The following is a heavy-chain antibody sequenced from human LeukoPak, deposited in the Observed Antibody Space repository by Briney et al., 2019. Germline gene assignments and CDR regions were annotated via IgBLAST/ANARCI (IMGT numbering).Heavy chain of an antibody. Sequence: SSETLSLTCTVSGGSMSSYYWSWIRKSPGKGLEWIAYIYYSGSTNYNPSLKSRVTISVDTSKNQFSLKLSSVTAADTAVYYCARGDGYNYDYWGQGTLVTVSS. CDR3: ARGDGYNYDY. J-gene: IGHJ4*02. D-gene: IGHD5-24*01. CDR1: GGSMSSYY. V-gene: IGHV4-59*01. CDR2: IYYSGST.